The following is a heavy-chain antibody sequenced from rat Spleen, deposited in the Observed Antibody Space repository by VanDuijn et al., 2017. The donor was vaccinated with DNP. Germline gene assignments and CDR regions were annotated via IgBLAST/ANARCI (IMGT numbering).Heavy chain of an antibody. J-gene: IGHJ1*01. V-gene: IGHV5-31*01. CDR3: ARGSGTYYWYFDF. CDR1: GFTFNIYW. CDR2: ITSSGDNT. D-gene: IGHD5-1*01. Sequence: EVQLVESGGDLLQPGRSLKLSCVASGFTFNIYWMTWIRQVPGKGLEWVASITSSGDNTYYPDSVKGRFTISRDNAKNTLYLQMNSLRSEDTATYYCARGSGTYYWYFDFWGPGTMVTVSS.